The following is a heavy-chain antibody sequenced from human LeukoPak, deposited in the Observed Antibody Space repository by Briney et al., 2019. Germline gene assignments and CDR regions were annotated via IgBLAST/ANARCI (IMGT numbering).Heavy chain of an antibody. CDR3: ARDWGFDY. J-gene: IGHJ4*02. Sequence: GRSLRLSCAASGITSSGYAMHWVRQAPGKGLEWVAVVSYDGRHKYYADSVKGRFTISRDNSNNTLYLEMNSLRAEDTAMYYCARDWGFDYWGQGTLVTVSS. V-gene: IGHV3-30*04. CDR1: GITSSGYA. CDR2: VSYDGRHK. D-gene: IGHD3-16*01.